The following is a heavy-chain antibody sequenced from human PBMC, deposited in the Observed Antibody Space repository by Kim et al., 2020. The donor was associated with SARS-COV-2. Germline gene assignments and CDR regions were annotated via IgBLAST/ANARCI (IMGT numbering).Heavy chain of an antibody. V-gene: IGHV3-48*03. Sequence: IHHADSVRGRFTISGEDAQNSLFLQMNSLRAEDTAVYYCARGPNYSPFDYWGQGTLVTVSS. J-gene: IGHJ4*02. CDR3: ARGPNYSPFDY. CDR2: I. D-gene: IGHD4-4*01.